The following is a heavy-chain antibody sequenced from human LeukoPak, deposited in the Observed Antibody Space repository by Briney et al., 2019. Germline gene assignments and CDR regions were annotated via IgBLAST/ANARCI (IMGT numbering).Heavy chain of an antibody. CDR2: ISGSGSST. D-gene: IGHD3-10*01. CDR3: AKAEGSYKTLIDY. V-gene: IGHV3-23*01. CDR1: GFTFTICA. J-gene: IGHJ4*02. Sequence: GGSLRLSCAASGFTFTICAMIWVRQAPGKGLEWVSGISGSGSSTYYADSVKGRFTISRDSSKNTVYLQMSSLRAEDTAVYYCAKAEGSYKTLIDYWGQGTLVTASS.